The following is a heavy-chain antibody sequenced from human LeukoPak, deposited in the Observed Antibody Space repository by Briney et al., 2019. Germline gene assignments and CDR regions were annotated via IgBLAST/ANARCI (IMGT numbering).Heavy chain of an antibody. J-gene: IGHJ4*02. CDR2: IRYDGTNK. V-gene: IGHV3-30*02. CDR3: ATERPDTSGSKIDY. D-gene: IGHD3-22*01. CDR1: GFIFSNYA. Sequence: GGSLRLSCAASGFIFSNYAMHWVRQAPGKGPEWVAFIRYDGTNKYYADSVKGRFTISRDNSKNTLYLQVNSLRAEDTAVYYCATERPDTSGSKIDYRGQGTLVIVSS.